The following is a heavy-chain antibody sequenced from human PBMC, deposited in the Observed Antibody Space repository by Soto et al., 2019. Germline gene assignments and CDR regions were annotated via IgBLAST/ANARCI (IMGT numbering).Heavy chain of an antibody. Sequence: QVQLVQSGGEVKKPGASVRVSCQASDYPFNKFGIHWVRQAPGQGLEWLGRMSGRSGDPNCAPNVRDRITMATDTSNNTAYMELRSLRSDDTAVYYCAREGGHGAGKHHYGLDVWGQGTTVTVSS. CDR2: MSGRSGDP. CDR1: DYPFNKFG. D-gene: IGHD1-1*01. CDR3: AREGGHGAGKHHYGLDV. J-gene: IGHJ6*02. V-gene: IGHV1-18*01.